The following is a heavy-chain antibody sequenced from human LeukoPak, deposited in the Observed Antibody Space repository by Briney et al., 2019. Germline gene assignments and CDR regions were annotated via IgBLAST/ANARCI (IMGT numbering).Heavy chain of an antibody. J-gene: IGHJ4*02. Sequence: PGGSLRLSCAASGFTFSGSALHWVRQASGKGLEWVGRIRSTANGYATAYAASVKGRFTISRDDSKNTAYLQMDSLKTEDTAVYHCASRSGRQWLPYFDYWGQGTLVTVSS. CDR1: GFTFSGSA. CDR2: IRSTANGYAT. V-gene: IGHV3-73*01. D-gene: IGHD1-26*01. CDR3: ASRSGRQWLPYFDY.